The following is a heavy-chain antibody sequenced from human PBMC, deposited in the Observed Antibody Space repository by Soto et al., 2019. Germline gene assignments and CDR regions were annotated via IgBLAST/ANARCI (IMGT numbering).Heavy chain of an antibody. D-gene: IGHD4-17*01. CDR2: ISSSSSDYT. CDR1: GFSFSDYT. CDR3: SRFDYGDYFFDY. J-gene: IGHJ4*02. V-gene: IGHV3-21*01. Sequence: GGSLRLSCAASGFSFSDYTMNWVRQAPGKGLEWVSAISSSSSDYTFYADSVRGRFTISRDNAKKSLYLQMNSLGAEDTAVYYCSRFDYGDYFFDYWGQGTLVTVSS.